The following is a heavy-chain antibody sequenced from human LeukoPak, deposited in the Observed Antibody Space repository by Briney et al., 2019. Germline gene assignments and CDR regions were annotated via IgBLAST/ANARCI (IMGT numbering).Heavy chain of an antibody. CDR1: GFTFSSYW. Sequence: PGGSLRLFCAASGFTFSSYWMSWVRQPPGQGLEWVADIKQDGNNQHYVDSVRGRFAISRDNAKNSLYLQMNSLRAEDTAVYFCARDPAFGAFDIWGQGTMVTVSS. V-gene: IGHV3-7*01. D-gene: IGHD3-10*01. CDR2: IKQDGNNQ. CDR3: ARDPAFGAFDI. J-gene: IGHJ3*02.